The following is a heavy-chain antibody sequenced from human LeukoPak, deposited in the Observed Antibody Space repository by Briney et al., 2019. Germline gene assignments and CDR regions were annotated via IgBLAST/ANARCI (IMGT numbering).Heavy chain of an antibody. CDR2: IKQDGSEK. D-gene: IGHD3-22*01. CDR1: GFAFSSYW. J-gene: IGHJ1*01. CDR3: ARDAYYYDSSGYYPEGFQH. V-gene: IGHV3-7*01. Sequence: GGSLRLSCAASGFAFSSYWMSWVRQAPGKGLEWVANIKQDGSEKYYVDSVKGRFTISRDNAKNSLYLQMNSLRAEDTAVYYCARDAYYYDSSGYYPEGFQHWGQGTLVTVSS.